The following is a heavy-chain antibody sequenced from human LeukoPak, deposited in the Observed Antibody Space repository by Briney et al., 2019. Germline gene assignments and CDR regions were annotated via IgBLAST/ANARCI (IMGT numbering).Heavy chain of an antibody. J-gene: IGHJ4*02. CDR1: GFTFSSYW. D-gene: IGHD3-10*01. Sequence: HPGGSLRLSCAASGFTFSSYWMSWVRQAPGKGLEWVANIKQDGSEKYYVDSVKGRFTISRDNAKNSLYLQMNSLRAEDTALYYCAKDPTGGYYGSRTYEGVFDYWGQGTLVTVSS. V-gene: IGHV3-7*03. CDR3: AKDPTGGYYGSRTYEGVFDY. CDR2: IKQDGSEK.